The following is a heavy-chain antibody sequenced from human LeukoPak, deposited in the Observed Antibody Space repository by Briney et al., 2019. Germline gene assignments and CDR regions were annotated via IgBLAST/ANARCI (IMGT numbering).Heavy chain of an antibody. CDR3: ASEHWYGDY. CDR1: GGSISSSSYY. V-gene: IGHV4-39*01. Sequence: PSETLSLTCTVSGGSISSSSYYWGWIRQPPGKGVEWIGSIYYSGSTYYNPSLKSRVTISVDTSKNQSSLKLSSVTAADTAVYYCASEHWYGDYWGQGTLVTVSS. J-gene: IGHJ4*02. CDR2: IYYSGST. D-gene: IGHD6-13*01.